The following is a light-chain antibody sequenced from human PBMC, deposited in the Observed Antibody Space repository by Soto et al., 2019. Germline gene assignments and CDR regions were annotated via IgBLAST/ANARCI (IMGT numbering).Light chain of an antibody. CDR2: GAS. CDR3: QQYGSSPFLT. J-gene: IGKJ3*01. V-gene: IGKV3-20*01. Sequence: EIVLTQSPGTLSLSPGERATLSCRASQSVSSSYLAWYQQKPGQAPRLLIYGASSRATGIPDRFSGSGSGTDFTLTISRLEPEDFAVYYCQQYGSSPFLTFGPGTKVDIK. CDR1: QSVSSSY.